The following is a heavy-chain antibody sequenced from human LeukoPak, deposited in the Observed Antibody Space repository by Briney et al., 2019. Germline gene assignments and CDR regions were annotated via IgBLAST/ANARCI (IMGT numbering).Heavy chain of an antibody. J-gene: IGHJ6*03. CDR3: AREDRRTGNTSPNYYYYYMDV. D-gene: IGHD3/OR15-3a*01. CDR2: IYTSGST. V-gene: IGHV4-4*07. Sequence: SETLSLTCTVSGGSISSYYWSWIRQPAGKGLEWIGRIYTSGSTNYNPSLKSRVTISVDTSKNQFSLKLSSVTAADTAVYYCAREDRRTGNTSPNYYYYYMDVWGKGTTVTVSS. CDR1: GGSISSYY.